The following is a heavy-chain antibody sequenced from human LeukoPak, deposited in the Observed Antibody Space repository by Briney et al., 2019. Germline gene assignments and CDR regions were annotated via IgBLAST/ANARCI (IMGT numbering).Heavy chain of an antibody. Sequence: GGSLRLSCAASGITFSSYGMHWVRQAPGKGLEWVAFIRYDGSNKYYADSVKGRFTISRDNSKNTLYLQMNSLRAEDTAVYYCAKVRTPVYYGSGSYAEDVWGKGTTVTVSS. CDR1: GITFSSYG. D-gene: IGHD3-10*01. J-gene: IGHJ6*04. V-gene: IGHV3-30*02. CDR3: AKVRTPVYYGSGSYAEDV. CDR2: IRYDGSNK.